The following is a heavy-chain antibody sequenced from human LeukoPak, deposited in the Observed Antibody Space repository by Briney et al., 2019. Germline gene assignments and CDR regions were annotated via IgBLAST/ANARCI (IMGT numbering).Heavy chain of an antibody. CDR1: VYTFTSYG. J-gene: IGHJ4*02. Sequence: ASVKVSCKASVYTFTSYGISWVRPAPGQGREWMGWISAYNGNTNNAQKLQGRVTMTTDTSTSTAYMELRSLRYDDTAVYYCARGVITFGGVIADFDYWGQGTLVTVSS. CDR3: ARGVITFGGVIADFDY. CDR2: ISAYNGNT. V-gene: IGHV1-18*01. D-gene: IGHD3-16*02.